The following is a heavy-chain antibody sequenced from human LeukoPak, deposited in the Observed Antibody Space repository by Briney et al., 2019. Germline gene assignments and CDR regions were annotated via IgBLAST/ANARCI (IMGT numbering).Heavy chain of an antibody. Sequence: PSETLSLTCTVSGGSISSFYWSWIRPPPGKGLEWIGYLYYSRSPNYNPSLKSRVTISVDTSKNQFSLKLSSVTAADTAFYYCARGRHTYAGYYFDYWGQGTLVTVSS. D-gene: IGHD2-2*01. CDR2: LYYSRSP. CDR3: ARGRHTYAGYYFDY. CDR1: GGSISSFY. V-gene: IGHV4-59*01. J-gene: IGHJ4*02.